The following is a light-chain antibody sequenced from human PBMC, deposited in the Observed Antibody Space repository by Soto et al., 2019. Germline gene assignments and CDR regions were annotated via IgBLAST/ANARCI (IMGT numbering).Light chain of an antibody. CDR2: LNS. CDR3: MQALQAPPT. CDR1: QSLLHSNGYNY. J-gene: IGKJ1*01. V-gene: IGKV2-28*01. Sequence: DIVMTQSPLSLPVTPGEPASISCRSSQSLLHSNGYNYLDWYLQKPGQSPQLLIYLNSKRASGVPDRFSGSGSGTDFPLKISRVEAEDVGVYFCMQALQAPPTFGQGTKVEIK.